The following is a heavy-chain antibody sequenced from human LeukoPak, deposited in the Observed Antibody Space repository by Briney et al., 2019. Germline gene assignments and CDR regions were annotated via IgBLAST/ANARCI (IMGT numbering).Heavy chain of an antibody. CDR3: ARGGPWSGWLYYFDY. V-gene: IGHV4-59*07. CDR1: GGSISSYY. CDR2: ISYSGST. J-gene: IGHJ4*02. D-gene: IGHD3-3*01. Sequence: ADTLSLTCTVSGGSISSYYWSWIRQPPGKCLECIWYISYSGSTNYIPSLKSRVTISLDKSNNQFSLKLNSVTAADTAVYYCARGGPWSGWLYYFDYWGQGTLVTVS.